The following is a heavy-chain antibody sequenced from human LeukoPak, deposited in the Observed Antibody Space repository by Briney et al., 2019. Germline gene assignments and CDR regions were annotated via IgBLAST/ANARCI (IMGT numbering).Heavy chain of an antibody. J-gene: IGHJ4*02. CDR2: IYYSGST. CDR1: GGSISSRTYY. CDR3: ARGDSSGGFDY. Sequence: PSETLSLTCTVSGGSISSRTYYWGWIRQPPGQGLQWIGSIYYSGSTNYNPSLKSRVTISVDTSKNQFSLKLSSVTAADTAVYYCARGDSSGGFDYWGQGTLVTVSS. D-gene: IGHD3-22*01. V-gene: IGHV4-39*07.